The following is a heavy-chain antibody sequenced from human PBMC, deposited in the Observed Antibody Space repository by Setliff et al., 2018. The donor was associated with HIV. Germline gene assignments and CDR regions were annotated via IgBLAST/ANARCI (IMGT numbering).Heavy chain of an antibody. CDR1: GYRFNTYG. J-gene: IGHJ1*01. CDR3: VRGVTRDSSGYYRDEYFQH. CDR2: ISPYNGDT. Sequence: ASVKVSCKASGYRFNTYGISWVRQAPGQGLEWMGWISPYNGDTRFAQSLQGRVTLTTDTSTNTAYMEMRTLRSDDTAVYYCVRGVTRDSSGYYRDEYFQHWGQGTLVTVSS. V-gene: IGHV1-18*01. D-gene: IGHD3-22*01.